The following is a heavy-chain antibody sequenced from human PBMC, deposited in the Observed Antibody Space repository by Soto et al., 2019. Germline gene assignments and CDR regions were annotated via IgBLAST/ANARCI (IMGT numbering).Heavy chain of an antibody. CDR1: GFTVSSNY. V-gene: IGHV3-66*01. CDR2: IYSGGST. CDR3: ARNRYGDYVDY. Sequence: EVQLVESGGGLVQPGGSLRLSCAASGFTVSSNYMSWVRQAPGKGLEWVSVIYSGGSTYYADSVKGRFAISRDNSKNTLYPQMNFLRAEDTAVYYCARNRYGDYVDYWGQGTLVTVSS. D-gene: IGHD3-16*02. J-gene: IGHJ4*02.